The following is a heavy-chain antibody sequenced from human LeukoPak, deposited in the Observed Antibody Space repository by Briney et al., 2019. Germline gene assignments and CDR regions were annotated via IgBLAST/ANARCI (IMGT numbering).Heavy chain of an antibody. D-gene: IGHD1-20*01. CDR2: ISSSSSYI. Sequence: GGSLRLSCAASGFTFSSYSMNWVRQAPGKGLEWVSSISSSSSYIYYADSVKGRFTISRDNAKNSLYLQMNSLRAEDTAVYYCARGSYWNNWNVYYFDYWGQGTLVTVSS. CDR3: ARGSYWNNWNVYYFDY. V-gene: IGHV3-21*01. CDR1: GFTFSSYS. J-gene: IGHJ4*02.